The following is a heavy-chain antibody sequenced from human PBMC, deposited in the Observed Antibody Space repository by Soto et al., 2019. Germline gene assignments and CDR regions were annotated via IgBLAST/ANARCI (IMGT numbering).Heavy chain of an antibody. CDR1: GFSLSTSGMG. CDR2: IYWDDDK. D-gene: IGHD5-18*01. CDR3: AHRLSYGAYFDF. J-gene: IGHJ4*02. V-gene: IGHV2-5*02. Sequence: QITLKESGPPLVKPTQTLTLTCTFSGFSLSTSGMGVGWIRQPPGKALEWLALIYWDDDKRYSPSLKSRLTITKGTSKNQVVLRMTNMDPVDTATYYCAHRLSYGAYFDFWGQGTLVTVSS.